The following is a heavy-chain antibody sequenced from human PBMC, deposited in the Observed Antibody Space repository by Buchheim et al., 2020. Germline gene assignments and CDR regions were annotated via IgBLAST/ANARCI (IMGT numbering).Heavy chain of an antibody. CDR3: ARVSHDVWSCYLVGWFDS. Sequence: QVQLQESGPGLVKPSETLSLTCTVSGGSISSGNDYWSWIRLLPAGKGLEYIGRINNKGNPKYNPALKSRVTISVDMSQNQISMKAKSVTAADTAVYYCARVSHDVWSCYLVGWFDSWGQGT. D-gene: IGHD3-3*01. J-gene: IGHJ5*01. CDR2: INNKGNP. CDR1: GGSISSGNDY. V-gene: IGHV4-61*02.